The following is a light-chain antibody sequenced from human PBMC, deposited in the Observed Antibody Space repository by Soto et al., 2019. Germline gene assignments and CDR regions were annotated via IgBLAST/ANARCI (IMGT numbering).Light chain of an antibody. CDR3: CSFAGDPYV. V-gene: IGLV2-11*01. J-gene: IGLJ1*01. CDR1: SRDVGGYNF. CDR2: DVN. Sequence: QSVLAQPLSVSGSPGQSVTISCTGTSRDVGGYNFVSWYQQYPGKAPSLLIYDVNQRPPGVPGRFSGSKSGNTASLTISGLQAEGEADYYCCSFAGDPYVFGTGTKVPGL.